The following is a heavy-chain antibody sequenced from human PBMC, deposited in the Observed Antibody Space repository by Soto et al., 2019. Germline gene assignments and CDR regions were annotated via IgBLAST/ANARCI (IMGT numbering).Heavy chain of an antibody. Sequence: GGSLRLSCAASGFTFSSYGMHWVRQAPGKGLEWVAVIWYDGSNKYYADSVKGRFTISRDNSKNTLYLQMNSLRAEDTAVYYCARDCGIAVAEWPSDGCDYWGQGTLVTVSS. CDR2: IWYDGSNK. D-gene: IGHD6-19*01. J-gene: IGHJ4*02. V-gene: IGHV3-33*01. CDR3: ARDCGIAVAEWPSDGCDY. CDR1: GFTFSSYG.